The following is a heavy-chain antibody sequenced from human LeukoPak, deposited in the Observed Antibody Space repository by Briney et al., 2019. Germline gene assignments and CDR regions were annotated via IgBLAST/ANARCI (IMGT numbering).Heavy chain of an antibody. CDR2: IYYSGST. J-gene: IGHJ3*02. CDR1: GDSMTGFY. CDR3: ARVLRVNNYYETTGYAFDI. V-gene: IGHV4-59*01. D-gene: IGHD3-22*01. Sequence: SETLSLTCTVSGDSMTGFYWNWIRQSLGKGLEWIGYIYYSGSTKYNPSLKSRITITIDTSNNQFSLKLHCVTAADTSLYYCARVLRVNNYYETTGYAFDISGQGTMVTASS.